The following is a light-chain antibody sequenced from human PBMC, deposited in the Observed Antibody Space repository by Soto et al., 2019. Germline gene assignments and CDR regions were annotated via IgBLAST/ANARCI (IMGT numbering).Light chain of an antibody. CDR1: SSNIGSNT. CDR2: TNN. Sequence: QPVLTQPPSASGTPGQRVTISCSGSSSNIGSNTVNWYQQLPVTAPKLLIYTNNQRPSGVPDRFSGSKSDTSASLAISGLQSEDEADYYCAAWDDSLNGWVFGGGTKLTVL. V-gene: IGLV1-44*01. CDR3: AAWDDSLNGWV. J-gene: IGLJ3*02.